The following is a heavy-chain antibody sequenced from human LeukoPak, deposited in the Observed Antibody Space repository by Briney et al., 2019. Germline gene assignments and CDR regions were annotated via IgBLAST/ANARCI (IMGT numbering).Heavy chain of an antibody. CDR2: INAGNGNT. D-gene: IGHD1-1*01. J-gene: IGHJ4*02. CDR3: ARHERDFDY. Sequence: ASVKASCKASGYTFTSYAMHWVRQAPGQRLEWMGWINAGNGNTKYSQNFQGRVTISRDTSASTVHMELSSLRSEDTAVYYCARHERDFDYWGQGTLVTVSS. CDR1: GYTFTSYA. V-gene: IGHV1-3*01.